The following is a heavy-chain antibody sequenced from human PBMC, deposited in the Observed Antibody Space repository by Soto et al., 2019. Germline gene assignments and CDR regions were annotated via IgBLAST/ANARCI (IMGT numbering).Heavy chain of an antibody. CDR1: GFTFSYYY. J-gene: IGHJ3*02. CDR3: AREVFTYYYDSSGYYYFDI. D-gene: IGHD3-22*01. Sequence: GGSLRLSSAASGFTFSYYYMSWIRQAPGKGLEWVSYISSSGSTIYYADSVKGRFTISRDNAKNSLYLQMNSLRAEDTAVYYCAREVFTYYYDSSGYYYFDIWGQGTMVTVSS. CDR2: ISSSGSTI. V-gene: IGHV3-11*01.